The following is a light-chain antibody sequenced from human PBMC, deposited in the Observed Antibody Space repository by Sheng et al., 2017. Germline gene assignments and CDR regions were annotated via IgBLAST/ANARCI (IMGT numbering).Light chain of an antibody. CDR3: QQYDNLPGFT. J-gene: IGKJ3*01. V-gene: IGKV1-33*01. CDR1: QDISNY. Sequence: DIQMTQSPSSLSASVGDRVTITCQASQDISNYLNWYQQKPGKAPKLLIYDASNLETGVPSRFSGSGSGTDFTFTISSLQPEDIATYYCQQYDNLPGFTFGPGTKWXSN. CDR2: DAS.